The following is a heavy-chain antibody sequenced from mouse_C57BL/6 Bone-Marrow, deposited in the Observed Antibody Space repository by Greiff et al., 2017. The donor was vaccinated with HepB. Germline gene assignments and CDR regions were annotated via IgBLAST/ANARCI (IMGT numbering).Heavy chain of an antibody. Sequence: QDHLQQPGAELVMPGASVKLSCKASGYTFTSYWMHWVKQRPGQGLEWIGEIDPSDSYTNYNQKFKGKSTLTVDKSSSTAYMQLSSLTSEDSAVYYCARSTMVTTNFDYWGQGTTLTVSS. D-gene: IGHD2-2*01. CDR2: IDPSDSYT. CDR1: GYTFTSYW. J-gene: IGHJ2*01. V-gene: IGHV1-69*01. CDR3: ARSTMVTTNFDY.